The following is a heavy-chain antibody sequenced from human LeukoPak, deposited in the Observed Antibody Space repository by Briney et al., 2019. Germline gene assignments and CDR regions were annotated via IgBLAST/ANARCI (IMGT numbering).Heavy chain of an antibody. Sequence: PSETLSLTCTVSGGSISSGSYYSSWIRQPAGTGLEWIGRIYTSGSTNYNPSLKSRVTISVDTSKNQFSLKLSSVTAADTAVYCCARKGVAAAGTNWFDPWGQGTLVTVSS. D-gene: IGHD6-13*01. J-gene: IGHJ5*02. CDR3: ARKGVAAAGTNWFDP. CDR1: GGSISSGSYY. V-gene: IGHV4-61*02. CDR2: IYTSGST.